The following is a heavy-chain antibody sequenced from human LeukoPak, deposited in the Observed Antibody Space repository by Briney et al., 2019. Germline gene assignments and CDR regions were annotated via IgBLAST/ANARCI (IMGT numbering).Heavy chain of an antibody. V-gene: IGHV1-2*02. J-gene: IGHJ4*02. D-gene: IGHD2-2*01. CDR1: GYTFTGYY. CDR3: AREGTSRGYCSSTSCEPHRY. Sequence: ASVKVSCKASGYTFTGYYMHWVRQAPGQGLEWMGWINPNSGGTNYAQKFQGRVTMTRDTSISTAYMELSRLRSDDTAVYYCAREGTSRGYCSSTSCEPHRYWGQGTLVTVSS. CDR2: INPNSGGT.